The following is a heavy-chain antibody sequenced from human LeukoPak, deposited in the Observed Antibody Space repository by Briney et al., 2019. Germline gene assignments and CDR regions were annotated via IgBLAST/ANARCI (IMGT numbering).Heavy chain of an antibody. CDR3: AREDYYGSGSYYPYYYYYYMDV. Sequence: SETLSLTCTVSGVSISSYYWSWLRQPAGKGLEWIGRIYTSGSTNYNPSLKSRVTMSVDTSKNQFSLKLSSVTAADTAVYYCAREDYYGSGSYYPYYYYYYMDVWGKGTTVTVSS. J-gene: IGHJ6*03. CDR2: IYTSGST. V-gene: IGHV4-4*07. D-gene: IGHD3-10*01. CDR1: GVSISSYY.